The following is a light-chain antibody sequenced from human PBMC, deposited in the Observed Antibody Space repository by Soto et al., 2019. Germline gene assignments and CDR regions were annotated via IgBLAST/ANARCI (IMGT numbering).Light chain of an antibody. V-gene: IGLV2-14*01. CDR2: DVS. J-gene: IGLJ1*01. Sequence: QAVVTQPASVSGSPGQSITISCTGTSSDVGGYNYVSWYQDHPGKAPKLMIYDVSNRPSGVSNRFSGSKSGNTASLTISGLQAEDEADYYCSSYTSSHTYVFGTGTKLTVL. CDR1: SSDVGGYNY. CDR3: SSYTSSHTYV.